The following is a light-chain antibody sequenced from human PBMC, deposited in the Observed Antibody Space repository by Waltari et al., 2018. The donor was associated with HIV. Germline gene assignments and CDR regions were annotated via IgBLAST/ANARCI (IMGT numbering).Light chain of an antibody. CDR1: QSLLHSDVTTY. Sequence: DIVVTQTPLSLSVTPGQPASISCKSSQSLLHSDVTTYLYWYLQKPGQSPHLLIYEVSNRFCGVTDRFSGGGSGTAFTLKISLVEAEDVGVYYCVQSINFWTFGQGTRVEIK. CDR2: EVS. CDR3: VQSINFWT. J-gene: IGKJ1*01. V-gene: IGKV2D-29*02.